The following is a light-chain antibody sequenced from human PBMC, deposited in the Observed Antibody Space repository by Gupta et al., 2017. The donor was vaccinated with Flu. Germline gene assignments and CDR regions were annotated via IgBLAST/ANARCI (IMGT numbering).Light chain of an antibody. J-gene: IGLJ3*02. CDR3: LIWHSSAWV. CDR2: YKSDSDN. Sequence: CTLRSDINVGTYMIYWYQQKPRSPPQSLLRYKSDSDNQEGFGVPSRFFGSKDASATAAILVIHEPQSEDEADYYCLIWHSSAWVFGGGTKLTVL. CDR1: SDINVGTYM. V-gene: IGLV5-45*01.